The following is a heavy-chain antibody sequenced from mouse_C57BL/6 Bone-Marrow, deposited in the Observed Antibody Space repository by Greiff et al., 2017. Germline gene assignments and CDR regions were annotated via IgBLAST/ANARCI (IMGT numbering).Heavy chain of an antibody. CDR1: GFNIKDDY. CDR3: TTHYDYLWFAY. CDR2: IDPENGDT. D-gene: IGHD2-4*01. Sequence: EVQLQQSGAELVRPGASVKLSCTASGFNIKDDYMHWVKQRPEQGLEWIGWIDPENGDTEYASKFQGKATITADPSSNTAYLQLSSLTSEDTAVYYCTTHYDYLWFAYWGQGTLVTVSA. J-gene: IGHJ3*01. V-gene: IGHV14-4*01.